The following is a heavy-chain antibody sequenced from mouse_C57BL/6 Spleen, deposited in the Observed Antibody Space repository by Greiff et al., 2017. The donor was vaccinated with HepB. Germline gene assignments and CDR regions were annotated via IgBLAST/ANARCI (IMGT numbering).Heavy chain of an antibody. CDR2: IRSKSNNYAT. J-gene: IGHJ3*01. V-gene: IGHV10-1*01. Sequence: EVQRVESGGGLVQPKGSLKLSCAASGFSFNTYAMNWVRQAPGKGLEWVARIRSKSNNYATYYADSVKDRFTISRDDSESMLYLQMNNLKTEDTARYYCVRQGVGGWFAYWGQGTLVTVSA. CDR1: GFSFNTYA. CDR3: VRQGVGGWFAY.